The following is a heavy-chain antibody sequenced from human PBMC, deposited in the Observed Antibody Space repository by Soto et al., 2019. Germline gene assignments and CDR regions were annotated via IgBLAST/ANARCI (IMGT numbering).Heavy chain of an antibody. V-gene: IGHV3-30-3*01. J-gene: IGHJ6*02. Sequence: QVQLVESGGGVFQPGRSLRLSCAASGFTFSSYAMHWVRQAPGKGLEWVAVISYDGSNKYYADSVKGRFTISRDNSKNTLYLQMNSLRAEDTAVYYCARAGCDGGSCYTLVGLRYGMDVWGQGTTVTVSS. D-gene: IGHD2-15*01. CDR3: ARAGCDGGSCYTLVGLRYGMDV. CDR1: GFTFSSYA. CDR2: ISYDGSNK.